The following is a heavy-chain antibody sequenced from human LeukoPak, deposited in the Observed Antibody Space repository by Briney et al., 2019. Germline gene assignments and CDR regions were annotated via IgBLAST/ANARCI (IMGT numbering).Heavy chain of an antibody. CDR1: GFTFSSYW. D-gene: IGHD1-7*01. J-gene: IGHJ3*02. CDR2: LNSDGSST. CDR3: ATGNYHAFDI. V-gene: IGHV3-74*01. Sequence: PGGSLRLSCAASGFTFSSYWMHCVLQAPGKGLVWVSCLNSDGSSTRYADSVRGRFTISRDNAKNTLYLQMNSLRAEDTAVYYCATGNYHAFDIWGQGTMVTVSS.